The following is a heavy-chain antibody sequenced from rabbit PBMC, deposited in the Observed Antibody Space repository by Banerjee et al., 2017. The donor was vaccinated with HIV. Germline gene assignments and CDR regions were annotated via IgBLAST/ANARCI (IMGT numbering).Heavy chain of an antibody. D-gene: IGHD1-1*01. Sequence: QSLEESGGDLVKPEGSLTLTCTASGFSFSSGYWMCWVRQAPGKGLEWIACIGTGSNDNTYYASWAKGRFTISKASSTTVTLQMTSLTVADTATYFCARRGDGGVGYTFDPWGPGTLVTVS. J-gene: IGHJ2*01. V-gene: IGHV1S40*01. CDR1: GFSFSSGYW. CDR3: ARRGDGGVGYTFDP. CDR2: IGTGSNDNT.